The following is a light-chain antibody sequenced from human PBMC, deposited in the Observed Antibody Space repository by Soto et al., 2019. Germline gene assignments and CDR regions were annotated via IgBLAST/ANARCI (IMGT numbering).Light chain of an antibody. CDR3: QQYGSTRYT. CDR2: GVP. J-gene: IGKJ2*01. V-gene: IGKV3-20*01. CDR1: QAVSSRY. Sequence: EIVLTQSPGTLSLSPGERATLSCRASQAVSSRYIAWYQQKPGQAPRLLIYGVPNRVTGIPDRFSGSGSGTDFTLTINTLEPEDFAVYYCQQYGSTRYTFGQGTKLEIK.